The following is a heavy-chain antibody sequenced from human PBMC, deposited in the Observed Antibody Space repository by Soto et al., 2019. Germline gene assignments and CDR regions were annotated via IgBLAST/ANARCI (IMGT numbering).Heavy chain of an antibody. CDR2: ISYDGSNK. CDR3: AKDLGIAVAPGY. CDR1: GFTFSSNG. Sequence: QVQLVESGGGVVQPGRSLRLSCAASGFTFSSNGMHWVRQAPGKGLEWVAVISYDGSNKYYADSVKGRFTISRDNSKNTLYLQMNSLRAEDTAVYYCAKDLGIAVAPGYWGQGTLVTVSS. J-gene: IGHJ4*02. V-gene: IGHV3-30*18. D-gene: IGHD6-19*01.